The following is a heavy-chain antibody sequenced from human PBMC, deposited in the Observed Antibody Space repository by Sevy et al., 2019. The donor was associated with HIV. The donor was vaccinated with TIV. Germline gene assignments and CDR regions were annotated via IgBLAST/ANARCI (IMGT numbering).Heavy chain of an antibody. D-gene: IGHD3-16*01. CDR1: GYTFTNYY. CDR3: GRTSPRGGFDH. Sequence: ASVKVPCKASGYTFTNYYMHWVRQAPGQGLEWMGIINPSDVSTVYAQKFQGRVTMTRDTSTSTVYMELSSLRSDDTAVYYCGRTSPRGGFDHWGQGALVTVSS. CDR2: INPSDVST. J-gene: IGHJ4*02. V-gene: IGHV1-46*03.